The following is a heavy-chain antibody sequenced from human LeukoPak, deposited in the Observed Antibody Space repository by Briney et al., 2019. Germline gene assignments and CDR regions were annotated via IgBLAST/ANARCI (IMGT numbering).Heavy chain of an antibody. V-gene: IGHV1-69*05. Sequence: SVKVSCKASGGTFSSYAISWVRQAPGQGLEWMGGIIPIFGTANYAQKFQGRVTITTDESTSTAYMELSSLRSEDTAVYYCARGGWLRSMLDYWGQGTLVTVSS. CDR2: IIPIFGTA. CDR1: GGTFSSYA. J-gene: IGHJ4*02. CDR3: ARGGWLRSMLDY. D-gene: IGHD5-12*01.